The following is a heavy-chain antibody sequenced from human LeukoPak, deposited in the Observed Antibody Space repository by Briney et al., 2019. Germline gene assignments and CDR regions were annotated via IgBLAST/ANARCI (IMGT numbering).Heavy chain of an antibody. CDR2: ITPNADRT. J-gene: IGHJ1*01. CDR3: AIMHGYYDGSGYWVQ. Sequence: TGGSLRLSCAASGFTFGSYGMSCVRQAPGKGLEWVSFITPNADRTSYADSVEGRFTISRDNPRNTLYMQMNSLRDEDTALYYCAIMHGYYDGSGYWVQWGQGTLVTVSS. CDR1: GFTFGSYG. D-gene: IGHD3-22*01. V-gene: IGHV3-23*01.